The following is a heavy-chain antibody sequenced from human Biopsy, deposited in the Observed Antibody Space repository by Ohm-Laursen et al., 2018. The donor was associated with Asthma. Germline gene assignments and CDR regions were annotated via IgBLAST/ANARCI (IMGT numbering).Heavy chain of an antibody. D-gene: IGHD6-19*01. CDR3: AKASVAASSNWFDP. Sequence: SQTLSLTCTVSVASIKTDDHYWSWLRQPPGKGLEWFGFIHYSGSTSYNPSLKGGVTISVDTSKNQFSLKLSSVSAADTAVYYWAKASVAASSNWFDPRGQGTLVTVSS. V-gene: IGHV4-30-4*01. CDR2: IHYSGST. CDR1: VASIKTDDHY. J-gene: IGHJ5*01.